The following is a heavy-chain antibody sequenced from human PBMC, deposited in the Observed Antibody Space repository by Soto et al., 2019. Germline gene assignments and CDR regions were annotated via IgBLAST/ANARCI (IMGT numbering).Heavy chain of an antibody. CDR2: IYYSGST. Sequence: PSETLSLTCTVSGFSISSSSYYLGWIRQPPGKGLEWIGSIYYSGSTFYNPSLKSRVTISVDTSKNQFSLKLSSVTAADTAVYYCATFYGDYVSYWGQGTLVTVSS. CDR3: ATFYGDYVSY. CDR1: GFSISSSSYY. V-gene: IGHV4-39*01. J-gene: IGHJ4*02. D-gene: IGHD4-17*01.